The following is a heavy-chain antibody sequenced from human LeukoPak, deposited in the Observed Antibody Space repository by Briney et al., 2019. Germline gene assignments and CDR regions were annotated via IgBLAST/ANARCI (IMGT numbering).Heavy chain of an antibody. J-gene: IGHJ4*02. Sequence: GESLRLSCAASGFTFNDYALHWVRQAPGKGLEWVSGISWSSGSIGYADSVNGRFTISRDNAKNPLYLQMNSLRAEETALYYCTKEGRAIAGLLDYGGKGTLVTVSS. V-gene: IGHV3-9*01. CDR2: ISWSSGSI. CDR3: TKEGRAIAGLLDY. CDR1: GFTFNDYA.